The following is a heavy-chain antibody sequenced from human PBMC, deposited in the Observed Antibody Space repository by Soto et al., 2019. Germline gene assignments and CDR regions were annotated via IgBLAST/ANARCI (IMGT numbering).Heavy chain of an antibody. V-gene: IGHV4-31*03. CDR3: ARDRMGIAAAGTNRGDLYYFDY. Sequence: SSETLSLTCTVSGGSISSGGYYWSWIRQHPGKGLEWIGYIYYSGSTYYNPSLKSRVTISVDTSKNQFSLKLSSVTAADTAVYYCARDRMGIAAAGTNRGDLYYFDYWGQGTLVTVSS. CDR2: IYYSGST. J-gene: IGHJ4*02. D-gene: IGHD6-13*01. CDR1: GGSISSGGYY.